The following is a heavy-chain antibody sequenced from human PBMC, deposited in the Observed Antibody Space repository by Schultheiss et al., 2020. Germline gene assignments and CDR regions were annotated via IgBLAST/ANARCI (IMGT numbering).Heavy chain of an antibody. CDR2: IQYSGVT. CDR3: ARDRDNWNEYYYYYKDV. Sequence: GSLRLSCTVSGAFITNFLWSWIRQPRGKGLEWIGHIQYSGVTNYNPSLRSRVSISLDKSKNQFSLRLSSVTAADAAVYYCARDRDNWNEYYYYYKDVWDKGTTVTVS. D-gene: IGHD1-1*01. CDR1: GAFITNFL. J-gene: IGHJ6*03. V-gene: IGHV4-59*01.